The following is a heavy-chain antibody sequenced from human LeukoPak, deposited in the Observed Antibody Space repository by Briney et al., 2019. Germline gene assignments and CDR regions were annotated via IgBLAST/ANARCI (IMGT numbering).Heavy chain of an antibody. D-gene: IGHD5-18*01. CDR1: GFTFSSYA. V-gene: IGHV3-30-3*01. Sequence: GRSLRLSCAASGFTFSSYAMHWVRQAPGKGLEWVAVISYDGSNKYYADSVKGRFTISRDNSKNTLYLQMNSLRAEDTAVYYCASDMRWSNEYSYGFLLDYWGQGTLVTVSS. CDR2: ISYDGSNK. J-gene: IGHJ4*02. CDR3: ASDMRWSNEYSYGFLLDY.